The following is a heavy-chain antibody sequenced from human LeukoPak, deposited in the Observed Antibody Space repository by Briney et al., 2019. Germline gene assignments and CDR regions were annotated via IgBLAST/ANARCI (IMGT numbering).Heavy chain of an antibody. CDR2: ISGSGGST. D-gene: IGHD3-9*01. Sequence: PGGSLRLSCAASGFTFSSYGMSWVRQAPGKGLEWVSAISGSGGSTYYADSVKGRFTISRDNSKNTLYLRMNSLRAEDTAVYYCAKQGRDWLRDYYYYMDVWGKGTTVTISS. CDR3: AKQGRDWLRDYYYYMDV. J-gene: IGHJ6*03. CDR1: GFTFSSYG. V-gene: IGHV3-23*01.